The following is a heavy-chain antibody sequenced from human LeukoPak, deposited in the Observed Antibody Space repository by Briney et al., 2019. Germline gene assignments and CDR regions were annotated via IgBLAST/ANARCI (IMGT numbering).Heavy chain of an antibody. D-gene: IGHD6-19*01. CDR2: IYHSGST. Sequence: PSETLSLTCTVSGYSISSGYYWGWIRQPPGKGLELIGSIYHSGSTYYNPSLKSRVTISVDTSKNQFSLKVSSVTAADTAVYYCARAGRIAVAVGFDPWGQGTLVTVSS. J-gene: IGHJ5*02. CDR3: ARAGRIAVAVGFDP. CDR1: GYSISSGYY. V-gene: IGHV4-38-2*02.